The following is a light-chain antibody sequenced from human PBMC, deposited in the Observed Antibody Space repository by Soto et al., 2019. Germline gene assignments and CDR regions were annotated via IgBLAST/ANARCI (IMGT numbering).Light chain of an antibody. CDR2: EVS. Sequence: QSALTQPPSASGSPGQSVTISCTGTTSDIGAYNYVSWYQQHPAKAPKLMIYEVSKRPSGVPDRFSGSKSVNTASLTVSGLQAEDEADYYCSSYAGSNNLVFGGGTKLTVL. J-gene: IGLJ2*01. CDR1: TSDIGAYNY. CDR3: SSYAGSNNLV. V-gene: IGLV2-8*01.